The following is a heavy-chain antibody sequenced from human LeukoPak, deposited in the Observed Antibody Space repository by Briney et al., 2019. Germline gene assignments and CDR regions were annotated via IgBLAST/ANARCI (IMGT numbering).Heavy chain of an antibody. V-gene: IGHV3-15*01. Sequence: PGGSLRLSCAASGFTFSNAWMSWVRQAPGRGLEWVGRIKSKTDGGTTDYAAPVKGRFTISRDDSKNTLYVQMNSLKTEDTAVYYCTTDYIVVAPEPGYGDLYYFDYWGQGTLVTVSS. CDR3: TTDYIVVAPEPGYGDLYYFDY. D-gene: IGHD2-2*01. CDR2: IKSKTDGGTT. J-gene: IGHJ4*02. CDR1: GFTFSNAW.